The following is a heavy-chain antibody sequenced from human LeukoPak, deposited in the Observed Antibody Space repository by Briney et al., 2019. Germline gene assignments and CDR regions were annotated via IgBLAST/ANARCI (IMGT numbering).Heavy chain of an antibody. CDR1: GYTFTGYY. Sequence: ASVKVSCKASGYTFTGYYMHWVRQAPGQGLEWMGWINPNSGGTNYAQKFQGRVTMTRDTSISTAYMELSRLRSDDTAVYYCARAIVVVPAAISSDDAFDIWGQGTMVTVSS. CDR3: ARAIVVVPAAISSDDAFDI. V-gene: IGHV1-2*02. J-gene: IGHJ3*02. D-gene: IGHD2-2*02. CDR2: INPNSGGT.